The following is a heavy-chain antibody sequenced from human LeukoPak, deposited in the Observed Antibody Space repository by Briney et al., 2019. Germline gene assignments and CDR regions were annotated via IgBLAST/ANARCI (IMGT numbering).Heavy chain of an antibody. CDR1: GGSITSSTYY. D-gene: IGHD2-21*02. CDR2: FHYDGRT. V-gene: IGHV4-39*02. Sequence: SETLSLTCTVSGGSITSSTYYWGWFRQPPGKGLEWIGSFHYDGRTYYSPSLKSRVTISGDTSKNHFSLKLSSVTAADTAVYYCARRAGDWAVNWVDPWGQGTLVTVSS. J-gene: IGHJ5*02. CDR3: ARRAGDWAVNWVDP.